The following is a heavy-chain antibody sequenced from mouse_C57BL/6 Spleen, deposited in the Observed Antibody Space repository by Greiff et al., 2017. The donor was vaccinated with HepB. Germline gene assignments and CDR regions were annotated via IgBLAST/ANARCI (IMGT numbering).Heavy chain of an antibody. CDR1: GFSLSTSGMG. J-gene: IGHJ2*01. D-gene: IGHD2-3*01. Sequence: QVQLKESGPGILQSSQTLSLTCSFSGFSLSTSGMGVSWIRQPSGKGLEWLAHIYWDDDKRYNPSLKSRLTISKDTSRNQVFLKITSVDTADTATYYCARSGDDGSLYYFDYWGQGTTLTVSS. CDR3: ARSGDDGSLYYFDY. V-gene: IGHV8-12*01. CDR2: IYWDDDK.